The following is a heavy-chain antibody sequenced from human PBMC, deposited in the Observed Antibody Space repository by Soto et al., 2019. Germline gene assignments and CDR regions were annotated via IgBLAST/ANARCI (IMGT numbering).Heavy chain of an antibody. CDR2: ISYTGSA. V-gene: IGHV4-59*01. J-gene: IGHJ4*02. CDR1: GGSIRGSY. CDR3: ATGGGWLQNSNLRGLYFDY. D-gene: IGHD6-19*01. Sequence: SETLSLTCSVSGGSIRGSYCSWIRQPPEKGLEWIASISYTGSATHNPSLRSRVSVSVDTTENQCSLKLTSVTAADTATYYCATGGGWLQNSNLRGLYFDYWGQGALVTVSS.